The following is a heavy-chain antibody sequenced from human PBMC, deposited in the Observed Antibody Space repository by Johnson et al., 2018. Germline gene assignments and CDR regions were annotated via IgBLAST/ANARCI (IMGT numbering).Heavy chain of an antibody. J-gene: IGHJ3*02. D-gene: IGHD2-15*01. V-gene: IGHV3-15*07. CDR1: GFTFSNAW. Sequence: VQLQESGGGLVKPGGSLRLSCAASGFTFSNAWMNWVRQAPGKGLEWVGRIKSKTDGGTTDYAAPVKGRFTISRDDSKNTLYLQMNSLKTEDTAVYYCTGGVVVAANYAFDIWGQGTMVTVSS. CDR3: TGGVVVAANYAFDI. CDR2: IKSKTDGGTT.